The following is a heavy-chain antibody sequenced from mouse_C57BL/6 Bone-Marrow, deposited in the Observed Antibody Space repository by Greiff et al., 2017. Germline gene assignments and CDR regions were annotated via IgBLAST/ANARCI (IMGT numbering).Heavy chain of an antibody. D-gene: IGHD1-1*01. Sequence: QVQLQQPGAELVRPGSSVKLSCKASGYTFTSYWMDWVKQRPGQGLEWIGNIYPSDSETHYNQKFKDKATLTVDKSSSTAYMQHSRLTSEDSAVYYCARGIYYYCSSYFYCDYWGQGTTLTVSS. J-gene: IGHJ2*01. CDR3: ARGIYYYCSSYFYCDY. CDR2: IYPSDSET. V-gene: IGHV1-61*01. CDR1: GYTFTSYW.